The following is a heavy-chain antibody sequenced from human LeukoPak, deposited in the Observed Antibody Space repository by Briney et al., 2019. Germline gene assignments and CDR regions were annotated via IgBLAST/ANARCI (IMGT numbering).Heavy chain of an antibody. Sequence: PSETLSLTCAVYGGSFSGYYWSWIRQPPGKGLEWIGEINHSGSTNYNPSLKSRVTISVDTSKNQFSLKLSSVTAADTAVYYCARSFSGSYYFDYWGQGALVTVSS. D-gene: IGHD3-10*01. CDR1: GGSFSGYY. J-gene: IGHJ4*02. CDR3: ARSFSGSYYFDY. V-gene: IGHV4-34*01. CDR2: INHSGST.